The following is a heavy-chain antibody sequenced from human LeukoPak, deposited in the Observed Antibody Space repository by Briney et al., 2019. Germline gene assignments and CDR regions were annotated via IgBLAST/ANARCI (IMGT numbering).Heavy chain of an antibody. CDR1: GYTFTSYD. CDR3: ARLWIAVASKLISFDY. CDR2: ISAYNGNT. Sequence: ASVKVSCKASGYTFTSYDINWVRQAPRQGLEWMGWISAYNGNTNYAQKLQGRVTMTTDTSTSTAYMELRSLRSDDTAVYYCARLWIAVASKLISFDYWGQGTLVTVSS. D-gene: IGHD6-19*01. V-gene: IGHV1-18*01. J-gene: IGHJ4*02.